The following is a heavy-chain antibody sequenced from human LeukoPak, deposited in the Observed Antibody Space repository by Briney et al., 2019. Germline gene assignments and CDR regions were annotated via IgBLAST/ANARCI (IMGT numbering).Heavy chain of an antibody. CDR2: ISHDGSNK. V-gene: IGHV3-30*18. CDR1: GFTFSSYG. CDR3: AKDSQGYSGYDLDY. Sequence: GGSLRLSCAASGFTFSSYGMHWVRQAPGKGLQWVALISHDGSNKYYADSVKGRFTISRDNSKNTLYLQMNSLGAEDTAVYYCAKDSQGYSGYDLDYWGQGTLVTVSS. J-gene: IGHJ4*02. D-gene: IGHD5-12*01.